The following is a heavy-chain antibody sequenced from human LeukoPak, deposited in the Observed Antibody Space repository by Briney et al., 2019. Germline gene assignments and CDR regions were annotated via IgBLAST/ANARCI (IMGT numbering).Heavy chain of an antibody. V-gene: IGHV1-18*01. CDR2: ISAYNGNT. J-gene: IGHJ3*02. CDR3: ARGNYDILTGPRRTDAFDI. D-gene: IGHD3-9*01. Sequence: ASVKVSCKASGYTFTSYAISWVRQAPGQGLEWMGWISAYNGNTNYAQKLQGRVTMTTDTSTSTAYMELRSLRSDDTVMYYCARGNYDILTGPRRTDAFDIWGQGTMVTVSS. CDR1: GYTFTSYA.